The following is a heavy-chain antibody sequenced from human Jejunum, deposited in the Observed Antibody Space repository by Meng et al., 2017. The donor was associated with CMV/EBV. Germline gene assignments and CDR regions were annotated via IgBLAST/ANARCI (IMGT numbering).Heavy chain of an antibody. CDR2: ISVYDGNT. J-gene: IGHJ4*02. Sequence: SCKASGYTFCSYGIGWVRQAPGQGLEWMGWISVYDGNTKYAQKFQGRVTMSTVTSTNTAYMELTSLRSDDTAVYFCARAPVGDTMFDYWGQGTLVTVSS. V-gene: IGHV1-18*01. CDR3: ARAPVGDTMFDY. CDR1: GYTFCSYG. D-gene: IGHD1-26*01.